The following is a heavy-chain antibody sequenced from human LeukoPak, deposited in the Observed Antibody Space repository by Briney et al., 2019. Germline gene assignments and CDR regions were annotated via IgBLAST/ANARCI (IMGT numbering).Heavy chain of an antibody. D-gene: IGHD3-3*01. V-gene: IGHV1-3*01. CDR3: ARDPQYDFWSEYYFDY. J-gene: IGHJ4*02. CDR1: GYTFTSYA. CDR2: INAGNGNT. Sequence: ASVKVSCKASGYTFTSYAMRWVRQAPGQRLEWMGWINAGNGNTKYSQKFQGRATITRGTSASTAYMELSSLRSEDTAVYYCARDPQYDFWSEYYFDYWGQGTLVTVSS.